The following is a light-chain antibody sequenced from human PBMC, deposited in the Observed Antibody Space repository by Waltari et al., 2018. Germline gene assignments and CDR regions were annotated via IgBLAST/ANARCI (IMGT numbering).Light chain of an antibody. J-gene: IGKJ1*01. CDR2: LGS. CDR3: MQALQTPWT. CDR1: QSLLHSNGYHY. V-gene: IGKV2-28*01. Sequence: DIVMTQSPPSLPVTPGEPASISGRSGQSLLHSNGYHYLVWYLQKPGQSSQLLIYLGSNRASGVPDRFSGSGSGTDFTLKISRVEAEDVGVYYCMQALQTPWTFGQGTKVEIK.